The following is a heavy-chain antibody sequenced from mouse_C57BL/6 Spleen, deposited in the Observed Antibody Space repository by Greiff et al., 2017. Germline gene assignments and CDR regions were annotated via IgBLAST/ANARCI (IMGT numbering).Heavy chain of an antibody. V-gene: IGHV1-64*01. Sequence: QVQLQQPGAELVKPGASVKLSCKASGYTFTSYWMHWVKQRPGQGLEWIGMIHPNSGSTNYNEKFKGKAILTADKSSSTAYMELRSLTSEDSAVYYCTRSRDGYYWFAYWGQ. CDR3: TRSRDGYYWFAY. CDR2: IHPNSGST. J-gene: IGHJ3*01. CDR1: GYTFTSYW. D-gene: IGHD2-3*01.